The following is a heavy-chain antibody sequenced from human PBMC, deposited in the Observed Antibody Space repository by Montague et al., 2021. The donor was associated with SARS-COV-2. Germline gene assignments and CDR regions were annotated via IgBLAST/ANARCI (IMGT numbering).Heavy chain of an antibody. CDR3: EKDGTPGRYTGTWYKVWFDS. Sequence: SLRLSCAASGFTFNTYATILVRQAPGKGLEWVSADSGSVLATYYADSVKGRFTISRDNSQNKLYLHMNSPIAEDTADYYCEKDGTPGRYTGTWYKVWFDSWGQGALVTVSS. CDR1: GFTFNTYA. CDR2: DSGSVLAT. V-gene: IGHV3-23*01. D-gene: IGHD6-13*01. J-gene: IGHJ5*01.